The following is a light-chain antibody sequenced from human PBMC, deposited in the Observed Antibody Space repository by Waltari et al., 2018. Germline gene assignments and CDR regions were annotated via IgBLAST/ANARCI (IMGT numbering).Light chain of an antibody. Sequence: QSVLTQPPSASGTPEQRVTISCSGSNSNVGSNSVNWYQQVPGTAPKLLIYRNNQRPSGVPDRFSGSKSGTSASLAISGLQSEDEADYYCAAWDYSLDGHVLFGGG. CDR1: NSNVGSNS. V-gene: IGLV1-44*01. J-gene: IGLJ2*01. CDR3: AAWDYSLDGHVL. CDR2: RNN.